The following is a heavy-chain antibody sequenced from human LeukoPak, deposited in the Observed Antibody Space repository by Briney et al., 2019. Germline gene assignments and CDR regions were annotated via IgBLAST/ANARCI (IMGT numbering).Heavy chain of an antibody. CDR2: INHSGST. Sequence: SSETLSLTCAVYGGSFSGYYWSWIRQPPGKGLEWIGKINHSGSTNYNPSLKSRVTISVDTSKNQFSLKLSSVTAADTAVYYCAGGSGYRVFDPWGQGTLVTVSS. J-gene: IGHJ5*02. CDR3: AGGSGYRVFDP. V-gene: IGHV4-34*01. D-gene: IGHD3-22*01. CDR1: GGSFSGYY.